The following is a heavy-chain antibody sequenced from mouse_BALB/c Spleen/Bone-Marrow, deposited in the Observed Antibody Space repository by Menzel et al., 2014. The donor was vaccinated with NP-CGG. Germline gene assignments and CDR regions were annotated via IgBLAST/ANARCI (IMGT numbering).Heavy chain of an antibody. CDR3: ARWGTYYAMDY. CDR1: GYTFSRYW. CDR2: ILPGSGST. D-gene: IGHD3-3*01. J-gene: IGHJ4*01. V-gene: IGHV1-9*01. Sequence: QVQLQQSGAELMKPGASVKISCKTTGYTFSRYWIEWVKQRPGHGLEWIGEILPGSGSTNYNEKFKGKATFTADTSSNTAYMQLSSLTSEDSAVYYCARWGTYYAMDYWGQGTSVTVSS.